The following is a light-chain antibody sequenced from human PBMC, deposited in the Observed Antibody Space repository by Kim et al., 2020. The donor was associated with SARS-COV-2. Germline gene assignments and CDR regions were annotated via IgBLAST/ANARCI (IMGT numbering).Light chain of an antibody. CDR2: YGI. CDR1: SANIGGNI. V-gene: IGLV1-44*01. CDR3: ATWDDSLNRLL. Sequence: GQRVPIACYGRSANIGGNIVKWYQKVPGTAPKLLIHYGIHRPSGVPDRFSASKSGTSATLAISGLQSEDEAEYYCATWDDSLNRLLFGGGTRLA. J-gene: IGLJ2*01.